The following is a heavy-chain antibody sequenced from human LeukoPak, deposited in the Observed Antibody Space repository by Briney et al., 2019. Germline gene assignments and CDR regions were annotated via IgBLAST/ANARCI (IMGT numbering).Heavy chain of an antibody. Sequence: SETLSLTCTVSGVSISSYYWNWIRQPPGKGLEWIGYFCYSGSTNYNPSLKSRVTISIDTSKNQFSLKLSSVTAADTAVYYCARGGGSGHYDNWGEGTLVTVSS. CDR1: GVSISSYY. J-gene: IGHJ4*02. CDR3: ARGGGSGHYDN. CDR2: FCYSGST. D-gene: IGHD6-19*01. V-gene: IGHV4-59*12.